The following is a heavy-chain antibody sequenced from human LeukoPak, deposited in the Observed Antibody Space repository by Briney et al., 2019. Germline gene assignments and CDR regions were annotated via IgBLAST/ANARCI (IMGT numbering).Heavy chain of an antibody. J-gene: IGHJ6*03. CDR2: IYYSGSI. CDR3: ARWVRDYDFWSGPPPSYYYYYMDV. CDR1: GASISSWY. D-gene: IGHD3-3*01. V-gene: IGHV4-59*01. Sequence: PSDTLSLTCTVSGASISSWYWSWIRQPPGKGLEWIGYIYYSGSINYNPSLKSRVTISVDTSKNQFSLKLSSVTAADTAVYYCARWVRDYDFWSGPPPSYYYYYMDVWGKGTTVTVSS.